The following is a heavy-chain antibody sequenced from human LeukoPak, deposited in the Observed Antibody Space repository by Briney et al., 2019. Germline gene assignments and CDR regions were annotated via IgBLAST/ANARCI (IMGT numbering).Heavy chain of an antibody. CDR1: GDSMSDSY. CDR3: ARDIRSHNGPGGYYYYYMDV. J-gene: IGHJ6*03. Sequence: SGTLSLTRTVSGDSMSDSYWSWIRQPAGKGLEWIGRIYASGSTNYNPSLKSRVTLSVDTSSNQFSLTLSSVTAADTAVYHCARDIRSHNGPGGYYYYYMDVWGKGTTVTVSS. CDR2: IYASGST. V-gene: IGHV4-4*07. D-gene: IGHD2-8*01.